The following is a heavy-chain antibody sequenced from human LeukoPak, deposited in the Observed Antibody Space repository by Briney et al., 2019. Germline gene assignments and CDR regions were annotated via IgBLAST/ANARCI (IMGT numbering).Heavy chain of an antibody. CDR3: ARLCVYYDSSGYFDY. D-gene: IGHD3-22*01. J-gene: IGHJ4*02. Sequence: PSETLSLTCSVSGGSISSLYWSWIRQPPGKGLEWIGYIYYTGSTNYNPSLRGRVTMFVDMSKNQFSLRLSSVTAADTAVYYCARLCVYYDSSGYFDYWGQGTLVTVSS. V-gene: IGHV4-59*08. CDR1: GGSISSLY. CDR2: IYYTGST.